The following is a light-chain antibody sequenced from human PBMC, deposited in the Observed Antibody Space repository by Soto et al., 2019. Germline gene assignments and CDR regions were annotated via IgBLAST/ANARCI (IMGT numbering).Light chain of an antibody. V-gene: IGKV3-20*01. CDR1: QSIGNNY. J-gene: IGKJ1*01. Sequence: EIVLTQSPGTLSLSPRERATLSCRASQSIGNNYLAWYQHKPGQAPRLLIYGASNSAPGIPDRFSGSGSGTDFTLTIRRLEPEAFAIYYCQQYAASPRTFGQGTQVEVK. CDR3: QQYAASPRT. CDR2: GAS.